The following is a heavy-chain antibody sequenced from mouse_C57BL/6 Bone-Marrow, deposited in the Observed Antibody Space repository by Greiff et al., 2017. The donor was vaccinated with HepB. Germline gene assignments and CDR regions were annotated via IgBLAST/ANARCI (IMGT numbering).Heavy chain of an antibody. J-gene: IGHJ3*01. CDR3: ARAVYRSYVWFAY. CDR1: GFSLTSYG. D-gene: IGHD1-1*01. CDR2: IWSGGST. V-gene: IGHV2-2*01. Sequence: VKLQESGPGLVQPSQSLSITCTVSGFSLTSYGVHWVRQSPGKGLEWLGVIWSGGSTDYNAAFISRLSISKDNSKSQVFFKMNSLQADDTAIYYCARAVYRSYVWFAYWGQGTLVTVSA.